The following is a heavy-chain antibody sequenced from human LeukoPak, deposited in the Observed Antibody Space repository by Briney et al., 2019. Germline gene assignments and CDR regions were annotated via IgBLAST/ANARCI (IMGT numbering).Heavy chain of an antibody. Sequence: GGSLRLSCAASGFTFSSYWMSWVRQAPGKGLEWVANIKQDGSEKYYVDSVMGRFTISRDNAKNSLYLQMNSLRAEDTAVYYCARGGVYYYYYGMDVWGKGTTVTVSS. CDR3: ARGGVYYYYYGMDV. V-gene: IGHV3-7*03. CDR1: GFTFSSYW. D-gene: IGHD3-10*01. CDR2: IKQDGSEK. J-gene: IGHJ6*04.